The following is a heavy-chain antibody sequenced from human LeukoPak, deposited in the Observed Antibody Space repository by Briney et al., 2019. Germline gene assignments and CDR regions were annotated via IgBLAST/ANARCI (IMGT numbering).Heavy chain of an antibody. Sequence: PSETLSLTCTVSGGSISSGDYYWSWIRQPPGKGLEWIGYIYYSGSTYYNPSLKSRVTISVDTSKNQFSLKLSSVTAADTAVYYCARGLYDCSSTSCHPRFDYRGQGTLVTVSS. CDR2: IYYSGST. D-gene: IGHD2-2*01. CDR1: GGSISSGDYY. CDR3: ARGLYDCSSTSCHPRFDY. J-gene: IGHJ4*02. V-gene: IGHV4-30-4*08.